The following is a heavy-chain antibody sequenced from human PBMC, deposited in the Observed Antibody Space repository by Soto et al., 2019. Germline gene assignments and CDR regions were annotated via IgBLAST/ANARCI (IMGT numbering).Heavy chain of an antibody. J-gene: IGHJ4*02. D-gene: IGHD6-13*01. Sequence: GESLKISCKGSGYSFATYWIGWVRQMPGKGLEWMGIIYPDDSDTRYSPSSQGQVTISVDKSINTAYLQWNSLKASDIAMYYCARRSGGYSSSWYVDYWGQGTLVTVSS. CDR2: IYPDDSDT. CDR1: GYSFATYW. V-gene: IGHV5-51*01. CDR3: ARRSGGYSSSWYVDY.